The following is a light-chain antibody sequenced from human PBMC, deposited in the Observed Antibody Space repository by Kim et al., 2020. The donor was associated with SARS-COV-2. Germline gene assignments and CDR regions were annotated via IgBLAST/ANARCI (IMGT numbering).Light chain of an antibody. CDR1: QGISSS. Sequence: ASVGDRVTVTCRASQGISSSLAWYQQKPGKVPKLLIYAASNVQTGVPSRFSGSGSGTEFAITITSLQPEDFATYYCQQAHNFPLTFGGGTKVDIK. V-gene: IGKV1-12*01. J-gene: IGKJ4*01. CDR2: AAS. CDR3: QQAHNFPLT.